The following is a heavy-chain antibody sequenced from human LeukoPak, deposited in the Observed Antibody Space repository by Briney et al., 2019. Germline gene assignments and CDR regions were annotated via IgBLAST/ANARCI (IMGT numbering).Heavy chain of an antibody. Sequence: ASVKVSCKTSGYTFTAYYVLVATGPGQGLECMGWIYPNSGATGYAQNFQGRVTMTRDTSVSTIYMELSRLRSDDTAVYYCARDGVSTTPDFDYWGQGTLVIVSS. D-gene: IGHD2-8*01. CDR3: ARDGVSTTPDFDY. CDR1: GYTFTAYY. CDR2: IYPNSGAT. V-gene: IGHV1-2*02. J-gene: IGHJ4*02.